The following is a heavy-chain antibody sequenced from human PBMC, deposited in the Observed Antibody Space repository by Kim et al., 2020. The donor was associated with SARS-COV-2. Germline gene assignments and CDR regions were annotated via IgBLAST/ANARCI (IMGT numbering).Heavy chain of an antibody. CDR3: EGEIMVPSSRYYFCLMDV. Sequence: SETLSLTCTVSGGSITGYYWSWIRQPPGKGLEWIGYIYNRGSTSYNPSLKSRVTISQDTSTNQFSLKLTSVTAADTAVYYCEGEIMVPSSRYYFCLMDVWGQGTTVTVSS. CDR2: IYNRGST. CDR1: GGSITGYY. J-gene: IGHJ6*02. V-gene: IGHV4-59*13. D-gene: IGHD3-10*01.